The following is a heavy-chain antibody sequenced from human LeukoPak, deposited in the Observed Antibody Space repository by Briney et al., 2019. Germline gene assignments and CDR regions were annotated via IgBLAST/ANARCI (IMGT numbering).Heavy chain of an antibody. V-gene: IGHV3-21*01. Sequence: GGSLRLSCAAFEFTFSSYSMNWVRQAPGKGLEWVSSISSSSSYIYYADSVKGRFTISRDNAKNSLYLQMNSLRAEDTAVYYCARAYCSSTSCYTPDAFDIWGQGTMVTVSS. CDR3: ARAYCSSTSCYTPDAFDI. D-gene: IGHD2-2*02. CDR2: ISSSSSYI. CDR1: EFTFSSYS. J-gene: IGHJ3*02.